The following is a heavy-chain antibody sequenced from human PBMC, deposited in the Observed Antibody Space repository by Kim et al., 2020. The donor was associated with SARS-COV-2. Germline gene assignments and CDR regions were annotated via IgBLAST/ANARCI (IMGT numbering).Heavy chain of an antibody. CDR1: GASISEFY. CDR2: MYYSGLT. D-gene: IGHD3-10*01. V-gene: IGHV4-59*01. Sequence: SETLSLTCSVSGASISEFYWSWIRQTPGKGLEWIGYMYYSGLTDYNPSLKSRVTLSLDTSKSQFSLKLTSLTAADTAVYYCARGGGWFGDLSFGMDVWGPGTTVIVSS. CDR3: ARGGGWFGDLSFGMDV. J-gene: IGHJ6*02.